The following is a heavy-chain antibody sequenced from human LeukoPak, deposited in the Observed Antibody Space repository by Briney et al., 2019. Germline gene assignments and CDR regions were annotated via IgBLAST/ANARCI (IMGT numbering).Heavy chain of an antibody. J-gene: IGHJ4*02. D-gene: IGHD6-13*01. Sequence: GGSLRLSCATSGFSFNNDWMDWVRQAPGKGLEWVANINQDGSEKNCLDSVKGRFTISRDNAQNSPYLQMNSLRAEDTAVYYCVRDNPRQQGFAYWGQGTLVTVSS. CDR3: VRDNPRQQGFAY. CDR2: INQDGSEK. V-gene: IGHV3-7*03. CDR1: GFSFNNDW.